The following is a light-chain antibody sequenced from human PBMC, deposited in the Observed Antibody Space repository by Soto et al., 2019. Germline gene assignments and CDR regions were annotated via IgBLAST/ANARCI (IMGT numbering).Light chain of an antibody. J-gene: IGKJ1*01. CDR2: VAS. V-gene: IGKV1-5*01. Sequence: DIEMTQSPSTLSASVGDTVTITCRASQDIDTSLAWFQQRPGKAPKLLIYVASCVASGVPFTFSGSGSGTQFSLTLSGLQPHDFASYFCQHYDTFSGTFGRGTKVE. CDR3: QHYDTFSGT. CDR1: QDIDTS.